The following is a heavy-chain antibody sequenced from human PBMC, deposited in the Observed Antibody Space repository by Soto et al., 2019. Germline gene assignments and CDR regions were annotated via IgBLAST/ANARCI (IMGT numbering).Heavy chain of an antibody. CDR3: ARRITGTHDYYYYYGMDV. J-gene: IGHJ6*02. CDR2: IIPIFGTA. D-gene: IGHD1-20*01. Sequence: QVQLVQSGAEVKKPGSSVKVSCKASGGTFSSYAISWVRQAPGQGREWMGGIIPIFGTANYAQKFQGRVTITADESTSTAYMELSSLRSEDTAVYYCARRITGTHDYYYYYGMDVWGQGTTVTVSS. V-gene: IGHV1-69*01. CDR1: GGTFSSYA.